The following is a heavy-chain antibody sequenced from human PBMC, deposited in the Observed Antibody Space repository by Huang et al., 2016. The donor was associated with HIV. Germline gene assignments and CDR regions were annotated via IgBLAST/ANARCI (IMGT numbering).Heavy chain of an antibody. V-gene: IGHV1-18*04. CDR2: ISAYNGNT. CDR1: GYIFTNYG. J-gene: IGHJ4*02. D-gene: IGHD6-19*01. CDR3: AKDSGVAVAGTPFDY. Sequence: QVQLVQSGAEVKKPGASVKVSCKASGYIFTNYGFSWVLQAPGRGLEWMGWISAYNGNTNYAQKVQGRVTMTTDTSTSTAYMELRSLRSDDTAVYYCAKDSGVAVAGTPFDYWGQGTLVTVSS.